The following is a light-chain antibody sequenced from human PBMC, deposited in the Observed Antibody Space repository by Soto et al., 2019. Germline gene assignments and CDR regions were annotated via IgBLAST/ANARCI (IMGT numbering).Light chain of an antibody. Sequence: SYELTQPPSVSVSPGKTASITCGGNNIGSQSGHWYQQKQGQAAVLVMFYDRVRPPGLPERFSGSNAGNTATLTINRVEDGDEVDYYCRVWDKGSVHPGVFGVGTQLTVL. J-gene: IGLJ2*01. CDR2: YDR. CDR3: RVWDKGSVHPGV. CDR1: NIGSQS. V-gene: IGLV3-21*04.